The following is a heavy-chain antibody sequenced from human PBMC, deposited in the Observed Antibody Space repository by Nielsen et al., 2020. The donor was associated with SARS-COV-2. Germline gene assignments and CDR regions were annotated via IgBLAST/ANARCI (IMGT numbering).Heavy chain of an antibody. CDR1: GGSISSNN. V-gene: IGHV4-61*02. Sequence: SETLSLTCAVSGGSISSNNWWTWIRQPAGKGLEWIGRVFATGSTSYNPSLKSRVTISIDTSKNQFSLKLKFVTAADTAVYYCARAPDIVLLPTAIPIWGQGTMVPVSS. CDR2: VFATGST. D-gene: IGHD2-2*01. J-gene: IGHJ3*02. CDR3: ARAPDIVLLPTAIPI.